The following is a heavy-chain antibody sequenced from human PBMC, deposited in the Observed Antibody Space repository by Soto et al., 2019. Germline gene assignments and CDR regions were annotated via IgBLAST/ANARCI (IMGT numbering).Heavy chain of an antibody. D-gene: IGHD3-22*01. CDR3: VRGARNDSSGYYAFDI. CDR2: TRNKANSYTT. CDR1: GFTFSDHY. Sequence: GGSLRLSCAASGFTFSDHYMDWVRQAPGKGLEWVGRTRNKANSYTTEYAASEKGRFTISRDDSKNSLYLQMNSLKTEDTAVYFCVRGARNDSSGYYAFDIWGQGTMVTVSS. V-gene: IGHV3-72*01. J-gene: IGHJ3*02.